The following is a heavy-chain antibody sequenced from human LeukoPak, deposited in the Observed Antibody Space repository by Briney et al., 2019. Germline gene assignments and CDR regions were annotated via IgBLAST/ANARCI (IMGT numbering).Heavy chain of an antibody. CDR2: IIPIFGTA. D-gene: IGHD6-6*01. CDR3: ARGVSIAARPHPHLTSYNWFDP. J-gene: IGHJ5*02. Sequence: EASVKVSCKVSGYTLTELSMHWVRQAPGKGLEWMGGIIPIFGTANYAQKFQGRVTITADESTSTAYMELSSLRFEDTAVYYCARGVSIAARPHPHLTSYNWFDPWGQGTLVTVSS. V-gene: IGHV1-69*13. CDR1: GYTLTELS.